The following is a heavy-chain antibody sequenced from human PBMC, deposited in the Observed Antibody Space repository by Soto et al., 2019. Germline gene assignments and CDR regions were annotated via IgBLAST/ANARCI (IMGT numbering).Heavy chain of an antibody. J-gene: IGHJ5*02. D-gene: IGHD6-13*01. CDR3: ARRFGIPAAGMDWFDP. CDR1: GGSISSSSYY. V-gene: IGHV4-39*01. CDR2: IYYSGST. Sequence: SETLSLTCTVSGGSISSSSYYWGWIRQPPGKGLEWIGSIYYSGSTYYNPSLKSRVTISVDTSKNQFSLKLSSVTAADTAVYYCARRFGIPAAGMDWFDPWGQGTLVTVSS.